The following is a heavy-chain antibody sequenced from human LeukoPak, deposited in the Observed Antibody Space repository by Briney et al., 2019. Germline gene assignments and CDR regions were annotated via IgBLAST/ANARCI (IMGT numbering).Heavy chain of an antibody. J-gene: IGHJ5*02. V-gene: IGHV1-69*02. CDR1: GGTFSSYT. CDR3: ARGEGWNYVSWFDP. D-gene: IGHD1-7*01. Sequence: SVKVSCKASGGTFSSYTISWVRQAPGQGLEWMGRIIPILGIANYAQKFQGRVTTTADKSTSTAYMELSSLRSEDTAVYYCARGEGWNYVSWFDPWGQGTLVTVSS. CDR2: IIPILGIA.